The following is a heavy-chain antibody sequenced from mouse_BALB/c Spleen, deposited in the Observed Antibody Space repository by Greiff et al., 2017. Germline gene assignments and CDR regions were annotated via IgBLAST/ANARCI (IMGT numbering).Heavy chain of an antibody. J-gene: IGHJ4*01. CDR2: IDPANGNT. Sequence: VQLQQSGAELVKPGASVKLSCTASGFNIKDTYMHWVKQRPEQGLEWIGRIDPANGNTKYDPKFQGKATITADTSSNTAYLQLSSLTSEDTAVYYCARFGDYDAYYAMGYWGQGTSVTVSS. D-gene: IGHD2-4*01. CDR3: ARFGDYDAYYAMGY. CDR1: GFNIKDTY. V-gene: IGHV14-3*02.